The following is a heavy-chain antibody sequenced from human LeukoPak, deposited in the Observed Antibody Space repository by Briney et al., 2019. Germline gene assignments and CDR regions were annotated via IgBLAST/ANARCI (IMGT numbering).Heavy chain of an antibody. D-gene: IGHD1-26*01. J-gene: IGHJ4*02. CDR2: ITASGTAM. CDR3: ASSGSYRFDY. CDR1: GFTFSSYS. Sequence: QPGGSLRLSCAASGFTFSSYSKNWVRQAPGKGLEWVSHITASGTAMFYADSVKGRFTISRDNAKNSLYLQMNSLRDEDTAVYYCASSGSYRFDYWGQGTLVTVSS. V-gene: IGHV3-48*02.